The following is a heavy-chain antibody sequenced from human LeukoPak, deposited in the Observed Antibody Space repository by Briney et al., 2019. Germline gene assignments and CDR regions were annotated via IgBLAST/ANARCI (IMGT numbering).Heavy chain of an antibody. CDR2: IYFGDSGT. J-gene: IGHJ4*02. CDR3: ARRYPHSSGWYFDY. D-gene: IGHD6-19*01. Sequence: GESLKISCKGSGYSFISYWIGWVRQMPGKGLEGMGIIYFGDSGTRYSPSFPGQVHISVDQFISTAYLQWRRLKASDTAMYYCARRYPHSSGWYFDYWGQGTLVTVSS. V-gene: IGHV5-51*01. CDR1: GYSFISYW.